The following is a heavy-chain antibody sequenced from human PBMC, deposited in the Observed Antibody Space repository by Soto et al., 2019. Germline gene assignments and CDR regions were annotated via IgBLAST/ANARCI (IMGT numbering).Heavy chain of an antibody. CDR3: ARREVVTATDYYFDY. Sequence: CPWLRHPRGRGLEWIGCVHYSGSTNYNPSLKSRVTISVDTSNNQFSLRLTSVTAADTALYYCARREVVTATDYYFDYWGQGTLVTVSS. D-gene: IGHD2-15*01. J-gene: IGHJ4*02. V-gene: IGHV4-59*08. CDR2: VHYSGST.